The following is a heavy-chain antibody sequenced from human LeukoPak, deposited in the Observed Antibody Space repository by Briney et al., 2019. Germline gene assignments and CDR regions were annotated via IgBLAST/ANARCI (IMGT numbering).Heavy chain of an antibody. CDR1: GGSVSSSSYY. Sequence: SETLSLTCTVSGGSVSSSSYYWSWIRQPPGKGLEWIGYIIYTGGTNYNPSLKSRVTISIDTSRKQISLKMYSVTAADTAVYFCARQPGGETGGEMANALDYWGQGTLVTVSS. J-gene: IGHJ4*02. CDR2: IIYTGGT. V-gene: IGHV4-61*01. CDR3: ARQPGGETGGEMANALDY. D-gene: IGHD5-24*01.